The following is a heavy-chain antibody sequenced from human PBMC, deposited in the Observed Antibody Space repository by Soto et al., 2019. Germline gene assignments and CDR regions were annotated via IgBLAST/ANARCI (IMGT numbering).Heavy chain of an antibody. CDR2: IYHSGST. V-gene: IGHV4-4*02. CDR1: GGSISSSNW. Sequence: QVQLQESGPGLVKPSGTLSLTCAVSGGSISSSNWWSWVRQPPGKGLEWIGEIYHSGSTNYNPSRKSRVTISVDKSKNQFSLKLSSVTAADTAVYYCARDRRLYYYDSSGYRAFDIWGQGTMVTVSS. D-gene: IGHD3-22*01. CDR3: ARDRRLYYYDSSGYRAFDI. J-gene: IGHJ3*02.